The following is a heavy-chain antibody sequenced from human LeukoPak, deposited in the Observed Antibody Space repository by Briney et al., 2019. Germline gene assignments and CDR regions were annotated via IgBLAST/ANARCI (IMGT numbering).Heavy chain of an antibody. Sequence: SQTLSLTCTVSGGSISSGDYYWSWIRQPPGKGLEWIGYIYYSGSTYYNPSLKRRVTISVDTSKNQFSLKLSSVTAADTAVYYCAREAGLRWFWSGRDYYYYMDVWGKGTTVTVSS. CDR2: IYYSGST. D-gene: IGHD3-3*01. V-gene: IGHV4-30-4*08. J-gene: IGHJ6*03. CDR1: GGSISSGDYY. CDR3: AREAGLRWFWSGRDYYYYMDV.